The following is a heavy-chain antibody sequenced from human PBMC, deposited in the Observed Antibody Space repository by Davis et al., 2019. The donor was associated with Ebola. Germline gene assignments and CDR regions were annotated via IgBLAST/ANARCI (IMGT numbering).Heavy chain of an antibody. CDR1: GYTFTGYY. J-gene: IGHJ1*01. Sequence: ASVKVSCKASGYTFTGYYMHWVRQPPGQGLEWMGWINPNSGGTNYAQKFQGRVTMTRETSIRTAYMELSRLRSNDTAVYYCARTPRGYRTPWLTPIFQHWGQGTLVNVSS. V-gene: IGHV1-2*02. D-gene: IGHD5-12*01. CDR3: ARTPRGYRTPWLTPIFQH. CDR2: INPNSGGT.